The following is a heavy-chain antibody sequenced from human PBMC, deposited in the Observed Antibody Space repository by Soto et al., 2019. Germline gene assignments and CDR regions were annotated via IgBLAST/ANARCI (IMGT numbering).Heavy chain of an antibody. CDR3: ARDRSNSPDYFDY. CDR1: GGSFSGYY. CDR2: INHSGST. Sequence: PSETLSLTCAVYGGSFSGYYWSWIRQPPGKGLEWIGEINHSGSTSYNPSLESRLTISIDTSKNHFSLKLSSVSAADTAVYYCARDRSNSPDYFDYWGQGALVTVSS. J-gene: IGHJ4*02. V-gene: IGHV4-34*01. D-gene: IGHD6-6*01.